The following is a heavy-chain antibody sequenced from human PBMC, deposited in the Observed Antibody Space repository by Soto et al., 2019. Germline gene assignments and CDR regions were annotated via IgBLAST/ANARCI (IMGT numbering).Heavy chain of an antibody. CDR3: ATVPPPGRLGDYYDPRRMGV. J-gene: IGHJ6*02. V-gene: IGHV1-24*01. CDR2: FDPEDGET. Sequence: GASVKVSCKVSGYTLTELSMHWVRQAPGKGLEWMGGFDPEDGETIYAQKFQGRVTMTEDTSTDTAYMELSSLRSEDTAVYYCATVPPPGRLGDYYDPRRMGVWGQGNTVTVFS. D-gene: IGHD3-22*01. CDR1: GYTLTELS.